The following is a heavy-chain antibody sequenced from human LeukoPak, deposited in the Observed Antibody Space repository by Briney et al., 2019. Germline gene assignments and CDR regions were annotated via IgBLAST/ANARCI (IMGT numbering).Heavy chain of an antibody. D-gene: IGHD6-19*01. V-gene: IGHV3-30*03. CDR1: GFTFSSYG. Sequence: GGSLRLSCAASGFTFSSYGLHWVRQAPGKGLEWVAVISDDGSDKYYVDSVKGRFTISRDNSMNTLYLHMNGLRADDTAVYYCARGGGSSGRYVADYWGQGTPVSVSS. CDR3: ARGGGSSGRYVADY. J-gene: IGHJ4*02. CDR2: ISDDGSDK.